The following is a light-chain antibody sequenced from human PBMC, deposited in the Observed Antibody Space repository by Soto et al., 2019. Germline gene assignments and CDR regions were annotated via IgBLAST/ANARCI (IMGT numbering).Light chain of an antibody. J-gene: IGLJ1*01. CDR2: EVS. CDR3: NAQADNGKHV. Sequence: QSALTQPPSASGSPGQSVTISCTGNSNDVGHSSFISWYQQHPGKGPKLIIYEVSKRPSGVPDRFSGSKSGNTASLSVSGLQDEDEADYICNAQADNGKHVFGTGTKLTVL. CDR1: SNDVGHSSF. V-gene: IGLV2-8*01.